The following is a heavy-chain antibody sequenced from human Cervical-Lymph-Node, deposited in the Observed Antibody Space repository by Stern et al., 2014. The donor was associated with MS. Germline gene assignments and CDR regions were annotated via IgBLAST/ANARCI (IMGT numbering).Heavy chain of an antibody. Sequence: EVQLEESGGGLVKPGGSLRLSCAASGFTFSSYSMNWVRQAPGKGLEWVSSISSSSSYIYYADSVQGRFTISRDNAKNSLYLQMNSLRAEDTAVYYCAPSTTGTMNFDYWGQGTLVTVSS. V-gene: IGHV3-21*01. CDR1: GFTFSSYS. D-gene: IGHD1-1*01. CDR3: APSTTGTMNFDY. CDR2: ISSSSSYI. J-gene: IGHJ4*02.